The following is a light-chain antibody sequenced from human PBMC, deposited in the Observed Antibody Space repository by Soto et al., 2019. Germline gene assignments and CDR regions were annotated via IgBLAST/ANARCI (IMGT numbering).Light chain of an antibody. J-gene: IGLJ2*01. CDR1: GSNIGAGYD. Sequence: QSVLAQPPSVSGAPGQSVTISCIGGGSNIGAGYDVHWYQQLPGAAPKLLIFDTTNRPSGVPGRFSGSKSGASASLAITGLLPEDEADFFCQSFDTNLNAVVFGGGTQLTVL. V-gene: IGLV1-40*01. CDR2: DTT. CDR3: QSFDTNLNAVV.